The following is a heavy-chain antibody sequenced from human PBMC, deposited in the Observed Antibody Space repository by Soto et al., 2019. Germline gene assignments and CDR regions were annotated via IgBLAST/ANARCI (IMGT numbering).Heavy chain of an antibody. J-gene: IGHJ6*02. V-gene: IGHV6-1*01. CDR3: TGITWFRGMDV. CDR1: GGIVWSTSAG. CDR2: TYYKSKWNN. D-gene: IGHD3-10*01. Sequence: SPPLSLTGASAGGIVWSTSAGLTWMSQSPSRGLEWLGRTYYKSKWNNDYALSVKSRITINPDTSKNQFSLHLYSVTPEDTAVYYCTGITWFRGMDVWGQGTPVTVSS.